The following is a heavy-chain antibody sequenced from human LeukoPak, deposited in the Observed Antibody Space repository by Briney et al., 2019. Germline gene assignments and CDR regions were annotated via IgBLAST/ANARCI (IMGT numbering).Heavy chain of an antibody. V-gene: IGHV1-2*02. J-gene: IGHJ4*02. CDR2: INPNSGVT. Sequence: GASVKVSCKASGYTFPDYYIHWVRQAPGQGLEWMGWINPNSGVTNYAQKFQGRVSMTSDTSVSTVYMELSRLRSDDTAVYYCSREDYWGQGTLVTVSS. CDR1: GYTFPDYY. CDR3: SREDY.